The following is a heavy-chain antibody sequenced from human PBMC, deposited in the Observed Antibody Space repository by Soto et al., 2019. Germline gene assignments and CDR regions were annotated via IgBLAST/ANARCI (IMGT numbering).Heavy chain of an antibody. V-gene: IGHV3-23*01. J-gene: IGHJ4*02. D-gene: IGHD3-10*01. Sequence: EVQLLESGGGLVQPGGSLRLSCAASGFTFSRYAMSWVRQAPGKGLEWFSTTSSSGGSTYYADSVKGRFTISRDNSKNTFYLQMKSLRADDMAVYYCAKDGGYGSGSYYSDDWGQGTMVTVSS. CDR2: TSSSGGST. CDR3: AKDGGYGSGSYYSDD. CDR1: GFTFSRYA.